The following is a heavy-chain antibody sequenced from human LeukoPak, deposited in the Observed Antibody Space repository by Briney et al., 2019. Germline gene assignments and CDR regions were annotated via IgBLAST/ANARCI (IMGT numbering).Heavy chain of an antibody. Sequence: ASVKVSCKASGYTFTGYYMHWVRQAPGQGLEWMGWINPNSGGTNYAQKFQGRVTMTRDTSISTAYMELSRLRSDDTAVYYCARDIGRHTRVLEWLWDYWGQGTLVTVSS. V-gene: IGHV1-2*02. CDR3: ARDIGRHTRVLEWLWDY. D-gene: IGHD3-3*01. J-gene: IGHJ4*02. CDR1: GYTFTGYY. CDR2: INPNSGGT.